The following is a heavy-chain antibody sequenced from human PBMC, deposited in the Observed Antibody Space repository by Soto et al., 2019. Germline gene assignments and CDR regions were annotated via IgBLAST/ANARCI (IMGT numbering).Heavy chain of an antibody. V-gene: IGHV5-51*01. CDR3: ARQGFWSGYSDYYYGMDV. CDR1: GYSFTSYW. CDR2: IYPGDSDT. J-gene: IGHJ6*02. Sequence: GASLKISCKGSGYSFTSYWIGWVRQMPGKGLEWMGIIYPGDSDTRYSPSFQGQVTISADKSISTAYLQWSSLKASDTAMYYCARQGFWSGYSDYYYGMDVWGQGTTVTVSS. D-gene: IGHD3-3*01.